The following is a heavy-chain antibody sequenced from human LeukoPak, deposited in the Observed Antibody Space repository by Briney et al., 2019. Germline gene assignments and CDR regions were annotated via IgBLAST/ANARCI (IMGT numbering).Heavy chain of an antibody. Sequence: GGSLRLSCAASGFTFSYYGMHWVRQAPGKGLEWVAFTRYDGSNEYYADSVKGRFTISRDNAKNSLYLQMNSLRAEDTAVHYCARADNSGSYLDFDYWGQGTLVTVSS. V-gene: IGHV3-30*02. CDR3: ARADNSGSYLDFDY. D-gene: IGHD1-26*01. CDR2: TRYDGSNE. CDR1: GFTFSYYG. J-gene: IGHJ4*02.